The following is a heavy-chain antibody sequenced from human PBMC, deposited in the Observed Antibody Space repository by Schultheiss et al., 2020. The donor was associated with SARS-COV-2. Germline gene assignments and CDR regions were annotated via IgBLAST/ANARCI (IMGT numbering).Heavy chain of an antibody. CDR1: GGSISSSSYY. Sequence: SETLSLTCTVSGGSISSSSYYWSWIRQHPGKGLEWIGYIYYSGSTYYNPSLKSRVTISVDTSKNQFSLKLSSVTAADTAVYYCARYTLGYCSGGSCYSGLYYWGQGTLVTVSS. V-gene: IGHV4-31*03. CDR2: IYYSGST. D-gene: IGHD2-15*01. J-gene: IGHJ4*02. CDR3: ARYTLGYCSGGSCYSGLYY.